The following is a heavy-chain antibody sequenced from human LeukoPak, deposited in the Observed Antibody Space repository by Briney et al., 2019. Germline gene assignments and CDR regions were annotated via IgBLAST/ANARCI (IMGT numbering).Heavy chain of an antibody. Sequence: GGSLRLSYAASGFTFSSYSMNWVRQAPGKGLEWVSSISSSSSYIYYADSVKGRFTISRDNAKNSLYLQMNSLRAEDTAVYYCARGTYSGDCFDYWGQGTLVTVSS. J-gene: IGHJ4*02. D-gene: IGHD5-12*01. CDR2: ISSSSSYI. CDR3: ARGTYSGDCFDY. V-gene: IGHV3-21*01. CDR1: GFTFSSYS.